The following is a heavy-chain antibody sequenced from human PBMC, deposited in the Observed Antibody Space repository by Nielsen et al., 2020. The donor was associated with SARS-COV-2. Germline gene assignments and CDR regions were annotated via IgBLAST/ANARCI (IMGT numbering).Heavy chain of an antibody. J-gene: IGHJ6*03. V-gene: IGHV5-10-1*01. CDR2: IDPSDSYT. CDR3: ARSRWGSPAAATDPPLGYYYMDV. D-gene: IGHD2-15*01. CDR1: GYSFTSYW. Sequence: GESLKISCKGSGYSFTSYWISWVRQMPGKGLEWMGRIDPSDSYTNYSPSFQGHVTISADKSISTAYLQWSSLKASDTAMYYCARSRWGSPAAATDPPLGYYYMDVWGKGTTVTVSS.